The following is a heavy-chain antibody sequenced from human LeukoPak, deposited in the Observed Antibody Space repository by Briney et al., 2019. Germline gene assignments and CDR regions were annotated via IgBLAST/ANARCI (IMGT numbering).Heavy chain of an antibody. CDR2: ISYDGSNK. J-gene: IGHJ3*02. Sequence: PGRSLRLSCAASGFTFSSYGMDWVRQAPGKGVGWVAVISYDGSNKYYADSVKGRLTISRDNSKNPLYLQMHSLRAEYTAVYYCAKARVPYSGRPHPFYIWGQGTTVTVSS. CDR1: GFTFSSYG. D-gene: IGHD1-26*01. V-gene: IGHV3-30*18. CDR3: AKARVPYSGRPHPFYI.